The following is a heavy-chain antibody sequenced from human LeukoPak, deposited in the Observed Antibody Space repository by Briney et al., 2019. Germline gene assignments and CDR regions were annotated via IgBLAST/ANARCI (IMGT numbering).Heavy chain of an antibody. CDR2: IYTSGST. CDR1: GGSISSYY. D-gene: IGHD3-10*01. CDR3: ARGGVITNPFDY. J-gene: IGHJ4*02. Sequence: SETLSLTCTVSGGSISSYYWSWIRQPAGKGLEWSGRIYTSGSTNYNPSLKSRVTMSVDTSKNQFSLKLSSVTAADTAVYYCARGGVITNPFDYWGQGTLVTVSS. V-gene: IGHV4-4*07.